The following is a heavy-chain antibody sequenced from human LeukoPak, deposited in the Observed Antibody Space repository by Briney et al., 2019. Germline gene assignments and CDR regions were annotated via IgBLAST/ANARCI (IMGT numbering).Heavy chain of an antibody. CDR1: GYTFTGYY. V-gene: IGHV1-18*04. J-gene: IGHJ4*02. Sequence: ASVKVSCKASGYTFTGYYMHWVRQAPGQGLEWMGWISAYNGNTNYAQKLQGRVTMTIDTSTSTAYMELRSLRSDDTAVYYCGTGYCSSTSCFDYWGQGTLVTVSS. CDR3: GTGYCSSTSCFDY. D-gene: IGHD2-2*01. CDR2: ISAYNGNT.